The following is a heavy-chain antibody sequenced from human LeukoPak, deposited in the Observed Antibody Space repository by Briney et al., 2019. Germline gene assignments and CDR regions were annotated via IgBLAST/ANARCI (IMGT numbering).Heavy chain of an antibody. V-gene: IGHV3-74*01. CDR2: VTSDGSST. Sequence: GGSLRLSCAASGFTLSSYWVHWVRQAPGKGLEWVSRVTSDGSSTNYGASVKGRFAISRDNVKNTTYLQMNSLRTEDTAVYYCARGSTQYSSGWYGRDYWGRGPVVSVSS. CDR3: ARGSTQYSSGWYGRDY. D-gene: IGHD6-19*01. CDR1: GFTLSSYW. J-gene: IGHJ4*02.